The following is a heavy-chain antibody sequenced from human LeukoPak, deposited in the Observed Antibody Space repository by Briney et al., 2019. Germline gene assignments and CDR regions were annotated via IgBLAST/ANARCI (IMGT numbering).Heavy chain of an antibody. Sequence: PSETLSLTCTVSGGSISSYYWSWIRQPPGKGLEWIGYIYYSGSTNYNPSLKSRVTISVDTSKNQFSLKLSSVTAADTAVYYCARRRGSSWSTIDYWGQGTLVTVSS. CDR3: ARRRGSSWSTIDY. CDR2: IYYSGST. D-gene: IGHD6-13*01. V-gene: IGHV4-59*01. CDR1: GGSISSYY. J-gene: IGHJ4*02.